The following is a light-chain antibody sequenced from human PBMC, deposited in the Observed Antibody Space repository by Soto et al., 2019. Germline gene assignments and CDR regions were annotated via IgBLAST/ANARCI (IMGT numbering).Light chain of an antibody. V-gene: IGLV2-14*01. J-gene: IGLJ2*01. CDR2: EVT. CDR1: RTDIGGYNY. Sequence: QSALTQPASVSGSLGQSITISCTGTRTDIGGYNYVSWCQQYPGKAPKLVICEVTSRPSGISDRFSGSKSGNTASLTISGLQAEDEADYFCTSYTNSKAYILFGGGTKLTVL. CDR3: TSYTNSKAYIL.